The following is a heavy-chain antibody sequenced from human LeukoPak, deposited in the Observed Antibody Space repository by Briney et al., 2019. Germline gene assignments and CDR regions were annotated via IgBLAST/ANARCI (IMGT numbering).Heavy chain of an antibody. J-gene: IGHJ5*02. CDR2: ITSSSIHT. CDR3: ARAMT. CDR1: GFTFSSYS. V-gene: IGHV3-21*01. Sequence: GGSLRLSCAASGFTFSSYSMNWVRQAPGKGLEWVSSITSSSIHTFYADSVRGRFTISRDNAKNSLYLQMSSLRAEDTAVYYCARAMTWGQGTLVSVSS.